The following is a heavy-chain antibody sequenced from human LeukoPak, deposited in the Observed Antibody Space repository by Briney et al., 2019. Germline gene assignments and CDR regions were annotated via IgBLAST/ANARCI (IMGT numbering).Heavy chain of an antibody. CDR2: ISSSSSYI. V-gene: IGHV3-21*04. Sequence: GGSLRLSCAASVFTFSSYSMNLVRQAPGKGLEWVSSISSSSSYIYYADSVKGRFTISRDNAKNSLYLQMNSLRAEDTAVYYCAKVDRSDSGGYTDYWGQGTLVTVSS. CDR3: AKVDRSDSGGYTDY. D-gene: IGHD3-22*01. J-gene: IGHJ4*02. CDR1: VFTFSSYS.